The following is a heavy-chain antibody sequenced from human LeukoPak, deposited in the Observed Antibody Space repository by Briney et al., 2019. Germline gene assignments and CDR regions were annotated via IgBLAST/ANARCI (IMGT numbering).Heavy chain of an antibody. Sequence: SETLSLTCTVSGYSISSGYHWGWIRQPPGKGLEWIGSIYHSGSTYYNPSLKSRVTISVDTSKNQFSLKLSSVTAADTAVYYCARVVQSTDSSGFYLPEYFQHWGQGTLVTVSS. J-gene: IGHJ1*01. V-gene: IGHV4-38-2*02. CDR1: GYSISSGYH. D-gene: IGHD3-22*01. CDR3: ARVVQSTDSSGFYLPEYFQH. CDR2: IYHSGST.